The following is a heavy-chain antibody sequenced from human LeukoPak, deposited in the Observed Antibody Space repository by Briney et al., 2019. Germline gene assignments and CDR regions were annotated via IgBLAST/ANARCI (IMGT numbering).Heavy chain of an antibody. J-gene: IGHJ4*02. CDR1: GASVSSYY. V-gene: IGHV4-4*07. CDR3: ARDYGGNYHFDY. Sequence: LETLSLTCTVSGASVSSYYWGWIRQPAGKGLEWIGRIYTSGNTNYNPSLKSRVTISRDTSKNQFSLRVTSVTAADTAVYYCARDYGGNYHFDYWGQGTLVTVS. D-gene: IGHD4-23*01. CDR2: IYTSGNT.